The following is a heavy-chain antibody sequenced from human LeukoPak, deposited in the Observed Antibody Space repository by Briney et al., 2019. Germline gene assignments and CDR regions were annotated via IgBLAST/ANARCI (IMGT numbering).Heavy chain of an antibody. CDR2: IYYSGST. CDR3: ARSQKVYSNSRSRMDV. D-gene: IGHD4-11*01. J-gene: IGHJ6*04. CDR1: GGSISSSNYY. V-gene: IGHV4-39*07. Sequence: SETLSLTCTVSGGSISSSNYYWGWIRQPPGQGLEWIGSIYYSGSTYYNPSLKSRVTISVDTSKNQFSLKLSSVTAADTAVYYCARSQKVYSNSRSRMDVWGKGTTVTVSS.